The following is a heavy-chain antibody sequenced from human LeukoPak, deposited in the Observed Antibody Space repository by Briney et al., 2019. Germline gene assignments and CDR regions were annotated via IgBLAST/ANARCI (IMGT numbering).Heavy chain of an antibody. CDR1: GYTFTSYD. CDR3: AGSYYDILTGYSDFDY. CDR2: MNPNSGNT. Sequence: ASVKVSCKASGYTFTSYDINWVRQATGQGLEWMGWMNPNSGNTGYAQKFQGRVTMTEDTSTDTAYMELSSLRSEDTAVYYCAGSYYDILTGYSDFDYWGQGTLVTVSS. D-gene: IGHD3-9*01. V-gene: IGHV1-8*01. J-gene: IGHJ4*02.